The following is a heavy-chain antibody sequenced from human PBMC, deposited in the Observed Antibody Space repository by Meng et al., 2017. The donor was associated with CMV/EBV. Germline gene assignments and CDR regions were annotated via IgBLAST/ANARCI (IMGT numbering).Heavy chain of an antibody. CDR2: IYYSGNT. V-gene: IGHV4-59*12. J-gene: IGHJ6*02. CDR1: GGSISDYY. D-gene: IGHD3-10*01. CDR3: ARSNYHGSGSYWDFYYYGMDV. Sequence: SETLSLTCIVSGGSISDYYWSWIRQPPGKGLEWIGYIYYSGNTNYNPSLKSRVTKLVDTSKNQFFLKLSSVTAADTAVYYCARSNYHGSGSYWDFYYYGMDVWGQGTTVTVSS.